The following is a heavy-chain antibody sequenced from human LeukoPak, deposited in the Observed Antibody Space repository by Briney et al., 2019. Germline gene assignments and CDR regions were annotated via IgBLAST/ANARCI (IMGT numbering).Heavy chain of an antibody. CDR1: GYTFTSYY. CDR3: ARFRYYDSSGSYAFDI. CDR2: INPSGGST. D-gene: IGHD3-22*01. Sequence: GASVKVSCKASGYTFTSYYMHWVRQAPGQGLEWMGIINPSGGSTSYAQKFQGRVTMTRDTSTSTVHMELSSLRSEDTAVYYCARFRYYDSSGSYAFDIWGQGAMVTVSS. V-gene: IGHV1-46*01. J-gene: IGHJ3*02.